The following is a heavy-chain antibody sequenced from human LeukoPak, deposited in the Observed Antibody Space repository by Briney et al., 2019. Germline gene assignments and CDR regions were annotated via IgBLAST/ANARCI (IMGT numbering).Heavy chain of an antibody. CDR3: VKSTEGTSRPSDY. D-gene: IGHD2/OR15-2a*01. Sequence: GGSLRLSCAASGFTFSSYAMSWVRQAPGKGPEWVSSISGGGISTYYADSVKGRFTITRDNSKNTLYLQMNSLRAEDTAVYYCVKSTEGTSRPSDYWGQGTLVTVSS. CDR2: ISGGGIST. V-gene: IGHV3-23*01. CDR1: GFTFSSYA. J-gene: IGHJ4*02.